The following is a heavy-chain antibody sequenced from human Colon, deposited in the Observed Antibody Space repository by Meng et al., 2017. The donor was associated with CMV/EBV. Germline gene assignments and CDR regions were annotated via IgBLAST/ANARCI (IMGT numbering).Heavy chain of an antibody. J-gene: IGHJ6*02. CDR3: AREVHYQLRYDYYYGRDV. V-gene: IGHV3-30-3*01. CDR2: ISYEGSNK. Sequence: GESLKISCAASGVTFSSYAIHWVRQAPGKGLEWVAVISYEGSNKYYAASVKGRFIISRDNSENTLYLQMNSLRAEDTAVYYCAREVHYQLRYDYYYGRDVWGQGTTVTVSS. CDR1: GVTFSSYA. D-gene: IGHD2-2*01.